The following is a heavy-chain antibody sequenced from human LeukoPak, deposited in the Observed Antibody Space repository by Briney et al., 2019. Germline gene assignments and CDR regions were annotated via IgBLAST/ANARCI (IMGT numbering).Heavy chain of an antibody. D-gene: IGHD2-21*01. CDR3: ARASGCGGDCYALDH. CDR2: ISSSSSTI. J-gene: IGHJ4*02. V-gene: IGHV3-48*01. Sequence: PGGSLRLSCAASGFTFSSYSMNWVRQAPGKGLEWVSYISSSSSTIYYADSVKGRFTISRDNAKNSLYLQMNSLRAEDTAVYYCARASGCGGDCYALDHWGQGTLVTVSS. CDR1: GFTFSSYS.